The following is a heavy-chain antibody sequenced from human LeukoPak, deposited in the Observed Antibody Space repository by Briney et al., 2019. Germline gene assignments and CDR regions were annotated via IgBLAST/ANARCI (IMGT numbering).Heavy chain of an antibody. V-gene: IGHV4-34*01. CDR2: INHGGST. D-gene: IGHD3-3*01. Sequence: SETLPLTCAVYGGSFSGHYWSWIRQPPGQGLEWLAEINHGGSTSYSPSLKSRVSISADKSKNQFSLRLTSVTAADTAVYFCASLVHYDFWSGYFRPSDAIDVWGQGTAVTVSS. CDR1: GGSFSGHY. J-gene: IGHJ3*01. CDR3: ASLVHYDFWSGYFRPSDAIDV.